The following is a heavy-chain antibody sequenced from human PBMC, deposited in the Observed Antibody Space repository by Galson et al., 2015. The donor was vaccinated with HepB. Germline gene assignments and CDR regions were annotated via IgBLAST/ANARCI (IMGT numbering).Heavy chain of an antibody. CDR1: GYSFTTYG. Sequence: SVKVSCKASGYSFTTYGMNWVRQAPGQGLEWMGWINTNTGNPTYAQGFTGRFVFSLDTSVSTAYLQISSLKAEDTAVYYCARSPYYDSGSYYNVWIDPWGQRTLVTVSS. J-gene: IGHJ5*02. CDR3: ARSPYYDSGSYYNVWIDP. D-gene: IGHD3-10*01. V-gene: IGHV7-4-1*02. CDR2: INTNTGNP.